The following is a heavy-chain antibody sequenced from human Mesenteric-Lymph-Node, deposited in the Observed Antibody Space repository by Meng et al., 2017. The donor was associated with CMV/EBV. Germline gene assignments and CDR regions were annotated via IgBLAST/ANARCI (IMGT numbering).Heavy chain of an antibody. J-gene: IGHJ4*02. D-gene: IGHD1-26*01. CDR1: TFTDYY. V-gene: IGHV1-2*02. Sequence: TFTDYYVHWVRQAPGQGLEWMGWFNPKTGGATYAQTFQGRVTMTGDTSITTAYMELKRLTSDDSAVYYCARDATLSGSYYLYYFDYWGQGTLVTVSS. CDR2: FNPKTGGA. CDR3: ARDATLSGSYYLYYFDY.